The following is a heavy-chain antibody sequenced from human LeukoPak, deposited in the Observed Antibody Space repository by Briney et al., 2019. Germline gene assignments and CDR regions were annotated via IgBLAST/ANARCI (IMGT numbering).Heavy chain of an antibody. V-gene: IGHV3-23*01. CDR2: ITGSGDGT. CDR3: VEGFVHPTYYFEY. Sequence: GGSLRLSCAASGFTFSSYAMMWVRQAPGKRLEWVSSITGSGDGTYYADSVRGRFTISRDNSENTLYLQLNSLRAEDTAAYFCVEGFVHPTYYFEYWGQGTLVTVSS. J-gene: IGHJ4*02. CDR1: GFTFSSYA. D-gene: IGHD3-10*01.